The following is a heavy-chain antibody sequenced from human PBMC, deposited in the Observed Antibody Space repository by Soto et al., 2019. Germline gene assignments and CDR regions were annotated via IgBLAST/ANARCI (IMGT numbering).Heavy chain of an antibody. Sequence: EVQLVESGGGLVKPGGSLRLSCAASGFTFSSYSMIWVRQAPGKGLEWVSSISSSGSYIYYADSVKGRFTISRDNAKNSLFLQINSLRAEDTDVYYCARDGYDHVTGAAHWGQGTLVTVSS. D-gene: IGHD3-16*01. J-gene: IGHJ4*02. V-gene: IGHV3-21*01. CDR3: ARDGYDHVTGAAH. CDR2: ISSSGSYI. CDR1: GFTFSSYS.